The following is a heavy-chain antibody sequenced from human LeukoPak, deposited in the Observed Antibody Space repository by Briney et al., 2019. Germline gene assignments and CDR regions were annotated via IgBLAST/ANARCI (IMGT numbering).Heavy chain of an antibody. CDR2: IQYDGNNK. D-gene: IGHD1-14*01. CDR3: VKDNPLDY. V-gene: IGHV3-30*02. CDR1: GFTFSGYN. Sequence: GGSLRLSCAASGFTFSGYNIHWVRQAPGKGLEWVAFIQYDGNNKLYADSMKGRFTISRDNSKNTLYLHINSLRAEDTAVYYCVKDNPLDYWGQGTLVIVSS. J-gene: IGHJ4*02.